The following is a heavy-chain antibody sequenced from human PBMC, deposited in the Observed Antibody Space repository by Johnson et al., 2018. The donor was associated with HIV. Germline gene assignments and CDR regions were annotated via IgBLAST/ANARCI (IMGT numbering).Heavy chain of an antibody. CDR3: VRPAAAGRDDAFDI. CDR2: IYSGGST. V-gene: IGHV3-66*03. J-gene: IGHJ3*02. D-gene: IGHD6-13*01. CDR1: GFTVSSNY. Sequence: VQLVESGGGLIQPGGSLRLSCAASGFTVSSNYMSWVRQAPGKGLAWVSVIYSGGSTYYADSVKGRFTISRDNSKNTLYLQMNSLRAEDTAVYYCVRPAAAGRDDAFDIWGQGTMVTVSS.